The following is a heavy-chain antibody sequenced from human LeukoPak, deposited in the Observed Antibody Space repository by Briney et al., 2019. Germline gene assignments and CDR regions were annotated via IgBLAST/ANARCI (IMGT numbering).Heavy chain of an antibody. CDR2: INPNSGGT. CDR3: ARLFSSWYEEGRYYYYYGMDV. CDR1: GYTFTGYY. V-gene: IGHV1-2*02. J-gene: IGHJ6*02. D-gene: IGHD6-13*01. Sequence: ASVKVSCKASGYTFTGYYMHWVRQVPGQGLEWMGWINPNSGGTNYAQKFQGRVTMTRDTSISTAYMELSRLRPDDTAVYYCARLFSSWYEEGRYYYYYGMDVWGQGTTVTVSS.